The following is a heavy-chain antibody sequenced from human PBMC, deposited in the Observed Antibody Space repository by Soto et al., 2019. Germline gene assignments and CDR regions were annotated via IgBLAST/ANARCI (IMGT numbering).Heavy chain of an antibody. V-gene: IGHV2-5*02. J-gene: IGHJ4*02. CDR1: GFSLSTSGVG. CDR3: AHRPYYGDFGGTFDY. D-gene: IGHD4-17*01. CDR2: IFWDDDK. Sequence: QITLKESGRTLVKPTQTLTLTCTFSGFSLSTSGVGLGWIRQPPGKALEWLAAIFWDDDKRYSPSLKSRLTITKDTSRNQVVLTMTNIDPVDTATYYCAHRPYYGDFGGTFDYWGQGTLVTVSS.